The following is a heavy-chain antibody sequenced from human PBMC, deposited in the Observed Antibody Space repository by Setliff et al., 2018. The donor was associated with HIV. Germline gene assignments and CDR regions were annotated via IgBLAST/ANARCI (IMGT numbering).Heavy chain of an antibody. CDR2: IHTSGST. CDR1: GGSISSGSYY. V-gene: IGHV4-61*09. CDR3: AGDHKYYYDSSGLDY. J-gene: IGHJ4*02. Sequence: PSETLSLTCTVSGGSISSGSYYWSWIRQPAGKGLEWIGHIHTSGSTKYNPSLKSRVTMSVDTSQNQVSLDLDSVTAADTAVYYCAGDHKYYYDSSGLDYWGQGTLVTVSS. D-gene: IGHD3-22*01.